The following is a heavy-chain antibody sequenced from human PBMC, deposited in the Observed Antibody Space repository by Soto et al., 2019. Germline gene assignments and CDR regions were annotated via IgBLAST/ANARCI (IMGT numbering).Heavy chain of an antibody. CDR3: AADLGPAYDSNNWFGP. D-gene: IGHD2-21*01. Sequence: EVQLVESGGDLVKPGGSLRLSCAASGFIFSHAWFHWVRQPPGKGLELVARVKNNGGATDYAPSVQGRFTISRDDSKDTVYLQMSSLTSEDTAIYYCAADLGPAYDSNNWFGPWGQGTLVTVSS. J-gene: IGHJ5*02. CDR1: GFIFSHAW. CDR2: VKNNGGAT. V-gene: IGHV3-15*07.